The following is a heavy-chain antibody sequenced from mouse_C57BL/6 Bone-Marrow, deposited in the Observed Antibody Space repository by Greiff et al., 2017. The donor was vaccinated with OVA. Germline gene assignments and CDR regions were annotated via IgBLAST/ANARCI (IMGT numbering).Heavy chain of an antibody. J-gene: IGHJ4*01. D-gene: IGHD2-5*01. CDR1: GYTFTSYW. CDR3: ARWSYSNGMDY. V-gene: IGHV1-69*01. Sequence: QVQLKQPGAELVMPGASVKLSCKASGYTFTSYWMHWLKQRPGQGLEWIGEIDPSDSYTNYNQKFKGKSTLTVDKSSSTAYMQLSSLTSEDSAVYYCARWSYSNGMDYWGQGTSVTVSS. CDR2: IDPSDSYT.